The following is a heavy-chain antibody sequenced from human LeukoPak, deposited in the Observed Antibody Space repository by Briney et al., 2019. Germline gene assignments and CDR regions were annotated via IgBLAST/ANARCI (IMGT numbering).Heavy chain of an antibody. CDR2: ISGSGGST. V-gene: IGHV3-23*01. Sequence: GGPLRPSCEASGFTFSSYAMSWVGQPQGKGREWFSAISGSGGSTYYADSVKGRFTISRDNSKNTLYLQMNSLRAEDTAVYYCARYQLPLTTAPSHGMDVWGQGTTVTVSS. CDR3: ARYQLPLTTAPSHGMDV. D-gene: IGHD2-2*01. CDR1: GFTFSSYA. J-gene: IGHJ6*02.